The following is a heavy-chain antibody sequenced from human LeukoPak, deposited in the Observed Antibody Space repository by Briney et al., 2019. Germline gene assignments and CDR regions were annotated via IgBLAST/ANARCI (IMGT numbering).Heavy chain of an antibody. CDR3: VRDWVARGTFDI. J-gene: IGHJ3*02. D-gene: IGHD2-15*01. Sequence: PGGSLRLSCTASGFTFSTYGMHWVRQAPGKGLEWVTLISYDGSTKYYSDSVKGRFTISRDNSKNTLFLQMSSLGPEDSAVYYCVRDWVARGTFDIWGQGTMVTVSS. CDR1: GFTFSTYG. V-gene: IGHV3-30*03. CDR2: ISYDGSTK.